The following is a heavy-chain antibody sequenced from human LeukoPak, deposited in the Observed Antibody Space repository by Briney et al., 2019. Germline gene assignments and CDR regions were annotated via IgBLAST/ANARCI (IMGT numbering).Heavy chain of an antibody. Sequence: PGGSLRLSCAASGFTFSSYEMNWVRQAPGKGLEWVSYISSSGSTIYYADSVKGRFTISRDNAKNSLYLQMNSLRAEDTAVYYCARLYSGYVNYFDYWGQGTLVTVSS. J-gene: IGHJ4*02. V-gene: IGHV3-48*03. D-gene: IGHD5-12*01. CDR3: ARLYSGYVNYFDY. CDR1: GFTFSSYE. CDR2: ISSSGSTI.